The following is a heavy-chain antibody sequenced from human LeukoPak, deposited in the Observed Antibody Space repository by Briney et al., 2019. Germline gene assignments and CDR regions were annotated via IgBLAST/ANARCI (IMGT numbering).Heavy chain of an antibody. CDR1: GYTFTSYY. Sequence: ASVKVSCKASGYTFTSYYMHWVRQAPGQGLEWMGIINPSGGSTSYAQKFQGRVTMTRDMSTSTVYMELNSLRAEDTAVYYCAVSVRFERVWHYFNNWGQGTQVTVSS. CDR3: AVSVRFERVWHYFNN. D-gene: IGHD3-9*01. J-gene: IGHJ4*02. V-gene: IGHV1-46*01. CDR2: INPSGGST.